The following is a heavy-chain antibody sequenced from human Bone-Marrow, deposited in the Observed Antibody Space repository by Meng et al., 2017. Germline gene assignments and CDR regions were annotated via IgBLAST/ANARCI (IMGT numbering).Heavy chain of an antibody. V-gene: IGHV3-43D*04. CDR1: GFTFDAYA. Sequence: GGSLRPSCAASGFTFDAYAMHWVRQAPGKGMEWVSLISWDGGSTYYADSVKGQFTISRDNSKNSLYLQINSLRAKNTALYYCEKDMSRATVTEEYYYYYGMDVWGQGTTVTVSS. CDR2: ISWDGGST. J-gene: IGHJ6*02. CDR3: EKDMSRATVTEEYYYYYGMDV. D-gene: IGHD4-17*01.